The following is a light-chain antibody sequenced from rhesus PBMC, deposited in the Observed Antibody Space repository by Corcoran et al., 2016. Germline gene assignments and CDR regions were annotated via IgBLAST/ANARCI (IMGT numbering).Light chain of an antibody. J-gene: IGKJ3*01. CDR2: AAS. Sequence: DIQMTQSPSSLSASVGDRVTVTCRASQAINKELSWFQQKPGKAPTLLIFAASTLQTGVSSRFSGSGSRTDYTLTISSRQPDDVATYYCLQDYSSPFTFGPGTKLDIK. CDR3: LQDYSSPFT. V-gene: IGKV1-94*01. CDR1: QAINKE.